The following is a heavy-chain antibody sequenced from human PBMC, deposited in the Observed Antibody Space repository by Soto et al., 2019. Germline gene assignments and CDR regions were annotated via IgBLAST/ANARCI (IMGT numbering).Heavy chain of an antibody. CDR3: ANGIAAADAGGYYYYGMDV. CDR1: GGSISSSSYY. D-gene: IGHD6-13*01. CDR2: IYYSGST. V-gene: IGHV4-39*01. J-gene: IGHJ6*02. Sequence: TSETLSLTCTVSGGSISSSSYYWGWIRQPPGKGLEWIGSIYYSGSTYYNPSLKSRVTISVDTSKNQFSLKLSSVTAADTAVYYCANGIAAADAGGYYYYGMDVWGQGTTVTVSS.